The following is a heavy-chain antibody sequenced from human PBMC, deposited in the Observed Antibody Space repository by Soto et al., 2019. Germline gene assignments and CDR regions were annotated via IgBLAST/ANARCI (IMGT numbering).Heavy chain of an antibody. CDR1: GGSFSGYY. CDR3: AGGIAARPLGY. D-gene: IGHD6-6*01. CDR2: IYHSGST. Sequence: PSETLSLTCAVYGGSFSGYYWTWIRQPPGTGLEWIGYIYHSGSTYYNPSLKSRVTISVDRSKNQFSLKLSSVTAADTAVYYCAGGIAARPLGYWGQGTLVTVSS. V-gene: IGHV4-34*01. J-gene: IGHJ4*02.